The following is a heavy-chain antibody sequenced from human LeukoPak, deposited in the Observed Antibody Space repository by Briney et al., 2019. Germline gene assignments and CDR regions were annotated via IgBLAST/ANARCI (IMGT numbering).Heavy chain of an antibody. J-gene: IGHJ4*02. CDR3: ARETPRRGETRDGYR. CDR2: ISYDGNNK. D-gene: IGHD5-24*01. Sequence: GGSLRLSCAASGFAFSRYAMHWARQAPGKGLEWVAVISYDGNNKYYTDSVKGRFTFSRDNSKNTLYLQMNSLRAEDTAVYYCARETPRRGETRDGYRWGQGTLVTVSS. CDR1: GFAFSRYA. V-gene: IGHV3-30-3*01.